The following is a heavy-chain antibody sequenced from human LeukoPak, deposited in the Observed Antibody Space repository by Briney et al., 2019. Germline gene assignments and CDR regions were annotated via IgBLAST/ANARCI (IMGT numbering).Heavy chain of an antibody. CDR2: FGSAGDT. Sequence: GGSLRLFCATSGFPFSAYDMHWVRQAPGKGLEWVSAFGSAGDTYYPGAVKGRFTISRDYAKNSLFLQMNNLIAGDTAVYFCVRGALPGDNWYFDLWGRDTLVTVSS. J-gene: IGHJ2*01. CDR3: VRGALPGDNWYFDL. V-gene: IGHV3-13*01. CDR1: GFPFSAYD.